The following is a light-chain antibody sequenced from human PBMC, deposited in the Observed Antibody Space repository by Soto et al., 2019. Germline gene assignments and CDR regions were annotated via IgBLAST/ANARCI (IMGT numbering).Light chain of an antibody. V-gene: IGKV1-33*01. CDR3: HQYDNIPLN. J-gene: IGKJ4*01. CDR2: DAS. CDR1: QDISDF. Sequence: DFQMTQSPSSLSASVGDRVAITCQASQDISDFLNWYQQKPGAAPKLLIYDASNLQAGVPSRFSGSGSGTDFTFTISSLQPQDVATYYCHQYDNIPLNFGGGT.